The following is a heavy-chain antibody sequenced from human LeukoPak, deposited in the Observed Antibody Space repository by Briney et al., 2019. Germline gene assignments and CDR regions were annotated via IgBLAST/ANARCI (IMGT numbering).Heavy chain of an antibody. CDR3: AKDIPTGYSSSWYQGYSAFDI. J-gene: IGHJ3*02. V-gene: IGHV3-11*01. D-gene: IGHD6-13*01. Sequence: GGSLRLSCAASGFTFSDYYMSWIRQAPGKGLEWVSYISSSGSTIYYADSVKGRFTISRDNAKNSLYLQMNSLRAEDTALYYCAKDIPTGYSSSWYQGYSAFDIWGQGTMVTVSS. CDR2: ISSSGSTI. CDR1: GFTFSDYY.